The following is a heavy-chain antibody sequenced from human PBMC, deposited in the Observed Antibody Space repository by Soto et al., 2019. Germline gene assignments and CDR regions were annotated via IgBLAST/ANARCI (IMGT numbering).Heavy chain of an antibody. Sequence: QVRLVQSEAEVKKAGSSVKVSCKASAGTFISDAVTWVRQAPGQGLEWMGGVIPMFPKANYAQKFQGRATITADKFTSTVYMELHSLKSEDTALYYCARCHSDSSGPGYLDSWGQGTLVTVTS. V-gene: IGHV1-69*06. D-gene: IGHD3-22*01. J-gene: IGHJ4*02. CDR2: VIPMFPKA. CDR3: ARCHSDSSGPGYLDS. CDR1: AGTFISDA.